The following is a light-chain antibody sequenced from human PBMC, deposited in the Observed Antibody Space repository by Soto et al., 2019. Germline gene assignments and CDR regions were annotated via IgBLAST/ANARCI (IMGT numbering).Light chain of an antibody. CDR3: AAWDDSLNGWV. Sequence: QSVLTQPPSASGTPGPRVTLSCSGSSSNIGSNTVNWYQQRPGTAPKLLIYSNNQRPSGVPDRFSGSKSGTSASLAISGLQSEDEADYYCAAWDDSLNGWVFGGGTKLTVL. V-gene: IGLV1-44*01. CDR2: SNN. J-gene: IGLJ3*02. CDR1: SSNIGSNT.